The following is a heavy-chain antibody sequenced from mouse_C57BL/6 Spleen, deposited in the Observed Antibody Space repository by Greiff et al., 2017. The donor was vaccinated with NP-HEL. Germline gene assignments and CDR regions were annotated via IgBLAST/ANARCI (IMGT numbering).Heavy chain of an antibody. CDR2: IWTGGGT. D-gene: IGHD1-1*01. Sequence: VKLMESGPGLVAPSQSLSITCTVSGFSLTSYAISWVRQPPGKGLEWLGVIWTGGGTNYNSALKSRLSISKDNSKSQVFLKMNSLQTDDTARYYCAREDYYGSSNWYFDVWGTGTTVTVSS. CDR3: AREDYYGSSNWYFDV. CDR1: GFSLTSYA. J-gene: IGHJ1*03. V-gene: IGHV2-9-1*01.